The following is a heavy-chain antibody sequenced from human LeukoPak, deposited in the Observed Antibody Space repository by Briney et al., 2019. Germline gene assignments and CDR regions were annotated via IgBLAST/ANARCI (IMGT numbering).Heavy chain of an antibody. Sequence: ASVKVSCKASGGTFSSYAISWVRQAPGQGLEWMGWINSNSGNTGYAQKFQGRVTITTDESTSTAYMELSSLRSEDTAVYYCAARGYSHGYGYWGQGTLVTVSS. CDR2: INSNSGNT. CDR3: AARGYSHGYGY. V-gene: IGHV1-69*05. CDR1: GGTFSSYA. J-gene: IGHJ4*02. D-gene: IGHD5-18*01.